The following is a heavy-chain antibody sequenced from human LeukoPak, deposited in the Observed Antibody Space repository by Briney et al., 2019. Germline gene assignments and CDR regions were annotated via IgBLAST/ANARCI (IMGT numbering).Heavy chain of an antibody. CDR3: ARAAYDSSGYLTL. V-gene: IGHV3-21*01. J-gene: IGHJ4*02. CDR1: GFTFSSYS. CDR2: ISSSSSYI. Sequence: GGSLRLSCAASGFTFSSYSMNWVRQAPGKGLEWVSSISSSSSYIYYADSVKGRFTISRDNAKNSLYLQMNSLRAEDTAVYYCARAAYDSSGYLTLWGQGILVTVSS. D-gene: IGHD3-22*01.